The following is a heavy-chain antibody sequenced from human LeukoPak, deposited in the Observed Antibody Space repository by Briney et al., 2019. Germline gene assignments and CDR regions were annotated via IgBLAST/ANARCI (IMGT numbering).Heavy chain of an antibody. CDR2: IKPDGSEA. J-gene: IGHJ3*01. V-gene: IGHV3-7*01. D-gene: IGHD1-26*01. CDR3: ARPGVAGGAFDV. Sequence: PWGSLRLSCAASGFTFSDTWMNWVRRVPGKGLEWVGNIKPDGSEAYYVDSVEGRFTISRDNVRDSLYLQMNSLRVDDTAVYYCARPGVAGGAFDVWGRGTGVTVCS. CDR1: GFTFSDTW.